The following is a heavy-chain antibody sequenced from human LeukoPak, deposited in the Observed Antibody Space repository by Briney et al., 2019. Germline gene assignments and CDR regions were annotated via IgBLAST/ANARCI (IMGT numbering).Heavy chain of an antibody. J-gene: IGHJ4*02. V-gene: IGHV4-4*02. CDR1: GGSISSSNW. CDR3: ARVAHTVAEFDY. CDR2: IYHSGST. Sequence: SGTLSLTCAVSGGSISSSNWWRRVRQPPGKGLGWIGEIYHSGSTNYNPSLKSRVTISVDNSKNQFSLKLSSVAPADTAVYYCARVAHTVAEFDYWGQGTLVTVSS. D-gene: IGHD6-19*01.